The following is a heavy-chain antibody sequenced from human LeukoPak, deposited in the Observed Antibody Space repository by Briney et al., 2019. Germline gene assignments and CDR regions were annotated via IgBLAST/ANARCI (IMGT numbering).Heavy chain of an antibody. CDR1: GFTFSSYA. J-gene: IGHJ4*02. D-gene: IGHD3-22*01. CDR3: AKDRPNYYGTNGHYYRRDGDC. V-gene: IGHV3-23*01. Sequence: GGSLRLSCVASGFTFSSYAMSWVRQAAGKGLEWVSSTSNSGETTYYADSVKGRFTISRDNSRNTLYLQMNSLRAEDTAVYYCAKDRPNYYGTNGHYYRRDGDCWGQGTLVTVSS. CDR2: TSNSGETT.